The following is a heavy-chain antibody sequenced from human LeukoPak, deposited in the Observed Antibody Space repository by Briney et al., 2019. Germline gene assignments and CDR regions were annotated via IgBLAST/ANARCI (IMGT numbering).Heavy chain of an antibody. V-gene: IGHV3-23*01. CDR2: ISSSGSST. CDR3: AKEMATIRAFDF. Sequence: PGAPLSLCCASAGFTISSYARWFVQQAAGKRVWWVSVISSSGSSTYYVDSVKGRFTISRDNSKNTLYLQMNSLRAEDTAVYYCAKEMATIRAFDFWGQGTMVTVSS. CDR1: GFTISSYA. J-gene: IGHJ3*01. D-gene: IGHD5-24*01.